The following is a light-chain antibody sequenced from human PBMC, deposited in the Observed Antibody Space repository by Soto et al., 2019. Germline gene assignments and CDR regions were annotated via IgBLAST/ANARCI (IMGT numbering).Light chain of an antibody. CDR1: SGDVLTYDG. CDR2: EGN. CDR3: CSYADNNGWV. V-gene: IGLV2-23*01. J-gene: IGLJ3*02. Sequence: QSALTQPASVSGSPGQSITISCTGPSGDVLTYDGVSWYQHHPGKAPKLIIYEGNKRPSGVSNRFSGPKSGHMASLTISGLQAEDEAYYYFCSYADNNGWVFGGGTKLTVL.